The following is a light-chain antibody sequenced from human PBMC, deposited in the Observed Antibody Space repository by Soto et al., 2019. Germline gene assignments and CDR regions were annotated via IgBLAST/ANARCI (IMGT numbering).Light chain of an antibody. CDR2: DAS. CDR1: QSVSSN. Sequence: EIVLTQSPGTLSLSPGERATLSCRASQSVSSNLAWYQQKPGLAPTLLISDASSRASGVPDRFTGGGSGTDFTLTIRRLEPEDFALYYCQQYAGSPITFGQGTRLEIK. V-gene: IGKV3-20*01. J-gene: IGKJ5*01. CDR3: QQYAGSPIT.